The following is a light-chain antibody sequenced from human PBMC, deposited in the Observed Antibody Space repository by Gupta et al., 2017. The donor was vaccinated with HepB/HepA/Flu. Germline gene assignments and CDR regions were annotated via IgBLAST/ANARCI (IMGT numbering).Light chain of an antibody. J-gene: IGLJ3*02. Sequence: SYVLTQTPSVSVAPGKTARITCGGNYIGSKSVHWYQQKAGQAPILVSYSNSERPSGIPERFSGSSSGNTAVLTISRVEAGDEADYYCQVWDSVTEEPVFGGGTKLTVL. CDR2: SNS. V-gene: IGLV3-21*04. CDR1: YIGSKS. CDR3: QVWDSVTEEPV.